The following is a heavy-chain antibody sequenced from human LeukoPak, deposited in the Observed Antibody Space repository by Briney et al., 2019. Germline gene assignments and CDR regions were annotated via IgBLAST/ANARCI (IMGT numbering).Heavy chain of an antibody. Sequence: GRSLRLSCAASGFTFSSYGMHWVRQAPGKGLEWVAVIWYDGSNKYYADSVKGRFTISRDNSKNTVFLQMSSLRAEDTAVYYCAKSFDPYYFDYWGQGTLVTVSS. V-gene: IGHV3-33*03. J-gene: IGHJ4*02. D-gene: IGHD1-26*01. CDR1: GFTFSSYG. CDR3: AKSFDPYYFDY. CDR2: IWYDGSNK.